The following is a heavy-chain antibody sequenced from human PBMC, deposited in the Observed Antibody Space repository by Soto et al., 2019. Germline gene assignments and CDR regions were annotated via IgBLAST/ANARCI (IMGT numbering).Heavy chain of an antibody. J-gene: IGHJ6*02. CDR3: VREFQEYNDYGGWYYGMDV. CDR1: GFTLTSYA. V-gene: IGHV3-30-3*01. CDR2: ISYDGSNK. Sequence: QVQLVESGGGVVQPGRSLRLSCAASGFTLTSYAMHWVRQAPGKGLEWVAVISYDGSNKYYADSVKGRFTITRDNSKKTLYLQMNSLRTEDTAVYYCVREFQEYNDYGGWYYGMDVWGQGTTVTVSS. D-gene: IGHD4-17*01.